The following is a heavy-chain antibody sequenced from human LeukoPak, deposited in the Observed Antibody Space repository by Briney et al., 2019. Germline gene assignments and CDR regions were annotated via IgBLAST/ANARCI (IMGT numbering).Heavy chain of an antibody. D-gene: IGHD4-23*01. CDR2: IYYSGST. CDR3: ARGPRWSFY. CDR1: GGSISSYY. Sequence: SETLSLTCSVSGGSISSYYWSWIRQPPGKGVEWIGYIYYSGSTNYNPSLKSRVTISVDTSKNQFSLKLSSVTAADTAVYYCARGPRWSFYWGQGTLVTVSS. J-gene: IGHJ4*02. V-gene: IGHV4-59*12.